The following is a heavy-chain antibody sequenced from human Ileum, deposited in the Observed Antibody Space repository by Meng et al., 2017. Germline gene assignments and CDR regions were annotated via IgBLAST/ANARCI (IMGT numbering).Heavy chain of an antibody. J-gene: IGHJ4*02. CDR2: LINTGDRT. CDR3: VKDNFCTGGACYPGATFDY. Sequence: GESLKIPCAASGFAFPNYAMAWVRQAPGKGLEWFSSLINTGDRTHYADSVKGRFTISRDYSKNMVYLLMNSLRAEDSAIYYCVKDNFCTGGACYPGATFDYWGQGTLVTVSS. V-gene: IGHV3-23*01. CDR1: GFAFPNYA. D-gene: IGHD2-8*02.